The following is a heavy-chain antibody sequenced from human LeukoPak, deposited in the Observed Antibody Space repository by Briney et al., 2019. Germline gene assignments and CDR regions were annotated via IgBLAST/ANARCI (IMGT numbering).Heavy chain of an antibody. CDR2: TSGSGERT. V-gene: IGHV3-23*01. J-gene: IGHJ6*02. D-gene: IGHD2-21*02. CDR1: GFTFSNYA. Sequence: PGGSLRLSCAASGFTFSNYATSWVRQAPGKGLEWVSATSGSGERTYYADSVKGRFTISRDNSKNTLYLQMNSLRAEDTAVYYCAKGCGGDCRYYYYGMDVWGQGTTVTVSS. CDR3: AKGCGGDCRYYYYGMDV.